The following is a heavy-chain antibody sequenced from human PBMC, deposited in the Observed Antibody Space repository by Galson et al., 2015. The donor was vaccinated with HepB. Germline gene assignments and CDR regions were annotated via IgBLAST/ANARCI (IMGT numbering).Heavy chain of an antibody. CDR1: GFTFSSYS. J-gene: IGHJ4*02. CDR3: ARGKGSGSYEERIFDY. Sequence: SLRLSCAASGFTFSSYSMNWVRQAPGKGLEWVSSISSSSSYIYYADSVKGRFTISRDNAKNSLYLQMNSLRAEDTAVYYCARGKGSGSYEERIFDYWGQGTLVTVSS. D-gene: IGHD3-10*01. CDR2: ISSSSSYI. V-gene: IGHV3-21*01.